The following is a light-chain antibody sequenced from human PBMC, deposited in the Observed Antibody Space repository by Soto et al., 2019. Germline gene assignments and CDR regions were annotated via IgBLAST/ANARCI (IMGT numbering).Light chain of an antibody. Sequence: PQPPSGSAAPGRKVSISCCGSTANIGGNSVSWYQQLPGTAPKLLIYDDDKRPSGIPDRFSGSKSGTSATLGITGFQTGDEADYYCGSWDSSLSAYVFATGTKVTVL. CDR2: DDD. CDR1: TANIGGNS. CDR3: GSWDSSLSAYV. V-gene: IGLV1-51*01. J-gene: IGLJ1*01.